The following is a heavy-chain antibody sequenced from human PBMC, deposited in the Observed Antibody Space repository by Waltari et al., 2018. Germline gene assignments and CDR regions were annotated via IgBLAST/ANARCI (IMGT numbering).Heavy chain of an antibody. D-gene: IGHD1-1*01. J-gene: IGHJ3*02. Sequence: QLQLQESGPGLVKPSETLSLTCTVSGGSISSSSYYWGWIRQPPGKGLEWIGSIYYSGSTYYNPSLKSRVTISVDTSKNQFSLKLSSVTAADTAVYYCARITGTTPVDAFDIWGQGTMVTVSS. CDR3: ARITGTTPVDAFDI. V-gene: IGHV4-39*07. CDR1: GGSISSSSYY. CDR2: IYYSGST.